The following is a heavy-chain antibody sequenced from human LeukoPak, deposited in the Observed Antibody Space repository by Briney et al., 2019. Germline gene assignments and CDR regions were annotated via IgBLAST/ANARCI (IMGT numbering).Heavy chain of an antibody. D-gene: IGHD3-10*01. CDR2: INHSGST. J-gene: IGHJ4*02. V-gene: IGHV4-34*01. CDR1: GGSFSGYY. CDR3: ARGPHYYGSGTPRAFEDY. Sequence: SETLSLTCAVYGGSFSGYYWSWIRQPPGKGLEWIGEINHSGSTNYNPSLKSRVTISVDTSKNQFSLKLSSVTAADTAVYYCARGPHYYGSGTPRAFEDYWGQGTLVTVSS.